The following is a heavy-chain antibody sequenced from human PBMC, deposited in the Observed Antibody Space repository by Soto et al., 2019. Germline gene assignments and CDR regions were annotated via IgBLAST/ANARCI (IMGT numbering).Heavy chain of an antibody. Sequence: SETLSLTCIVSGYSINSDNYYWNWVRQLPGKGLEWIGCITDSGNTYYTPSLRIRIAISKDMSGRRFSLKLTSTTAAHPAVYRCARGTRRHAWLDPWGQGILVTVSS. CDR1: GYSINSDNYY. CDR3: ARGTRRHAWLDP. D-gene: IGHD4-17*01. J-gene: IGHJ5*02. CDR2: ITDSGNT. V-gene: IGHV4-30-4*08.